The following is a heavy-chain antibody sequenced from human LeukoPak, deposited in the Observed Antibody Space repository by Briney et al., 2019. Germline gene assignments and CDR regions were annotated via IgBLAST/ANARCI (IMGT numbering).Heavy chain of an antibody. CDR2: IYSGGST. V-gene: IGHV3-66*01. CDR1: GFTVGTNY. CDR3: ARDRHCSSTSCYTYFDY. J-gene: IGHJ4*02. D-gene: IGHD2-2*02. Sequence: GGSLRLSCAASGFTVGTNYMTWVRQAPGKGLEWVSIIYSGGSTFYADSVKGRFTISRDNSKNTLYLQMNSLRAEDTAVYYCARDRHCSSTSCYTYFDYWGQGTLVTVSS.